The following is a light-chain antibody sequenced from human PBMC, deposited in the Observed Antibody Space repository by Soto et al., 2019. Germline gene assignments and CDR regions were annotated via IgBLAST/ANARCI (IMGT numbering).Light chain of an antibody. J-gene: IGLJ1*01. V-gene: IGLV2-14*03. CDR2: GVT. CDR1: HNDIGTYDY. CDR3: AAWDDSLNGCV. Sequence: QSALTQPTSVSGSPGQSITISCTGNHNDIGTYDYVSWYQQHPGRAPRLLIYGVTTRPSGISDRFSASKSGLTASLTISGLQPEDEADYYCAAWDDSLNGCVFGTGTKGTVL.